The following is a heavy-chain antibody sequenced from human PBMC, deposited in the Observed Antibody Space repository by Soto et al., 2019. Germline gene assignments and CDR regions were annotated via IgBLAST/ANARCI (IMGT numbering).Heavy chain of an antibody. CDR1: GFTFSDYY. V-gene: IGHV3-11*01. J-gene: IGHJ4*02. CDR3: GRRTVPTRPYFDY. Sequence: QVQLVESGGGLVKPGGSLRLSCAASGFTFSDYYMSWLRQAPGKGLEWVSYISSSGSTIYYADSVKGRFTISGDNAKNSLYLQMNSLRDEDAAVYCCGRRTVPTRPYFDYWGQGTLVTVSS. D-gene: IGHD4-17*01. CDR2: ISSSGSTI.